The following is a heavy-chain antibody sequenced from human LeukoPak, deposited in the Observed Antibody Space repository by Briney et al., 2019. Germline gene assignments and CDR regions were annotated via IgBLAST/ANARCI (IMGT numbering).Heavy chain of an antibody. Sequence: GESLKISCKGSGYRFTNYWIGWVRQMPGKGLEWMGLIYPDDSDTRYSPSFQGQVTISADKSISTAYLQWSSLKAADTAMYYCAIGGDSTTSCYRCFDYWGQGTLVTVSS. J-gene: IGHJ4*02. CDR3: AIGGDSTTSCYRCFDY. D-gene: IGHD2-2*02. CDR2: IYPDDSDT. CDR1: GYRFTNYW. V-gene: IGHV5-51*01.